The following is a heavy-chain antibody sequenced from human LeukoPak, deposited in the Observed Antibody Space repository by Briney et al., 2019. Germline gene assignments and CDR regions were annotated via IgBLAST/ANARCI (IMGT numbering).Heavy chain of an antibody. CDR3: ARKGCTGDCYRFDP. Sequence: ASVKVSCKAPGYTFNTYGISWVRQAPGQRPEWMGWINTDNGNTKYAQKFQGRVTMTTDTSTSTAYMEPSSLRSDDTAVYYCARKGCTGDCYRFDPWGQGTLVTVSS. V-gene: IGHV1-18*01. CDR2: INTDNGNT. J-gene: IGHJ5*02. CDR1: GYTFNTYG. D-gene: IGHD2-21*02.